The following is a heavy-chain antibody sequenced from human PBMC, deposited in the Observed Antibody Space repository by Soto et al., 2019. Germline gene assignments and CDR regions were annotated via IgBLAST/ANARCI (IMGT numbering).Heavy chain of an antibody. D-gene: IGHD2-2*01. V-gene: IGHV1-69*06. CDR1: GGTFSSYA. CDR2: IIPIFGTA. J-gene: IGHJ4*02. Sequence: ASVKVSCKASGGTFSSYAISWVRQAPGQGLEWMGGIIPIFGTANYAQKFQGRVTITADKSTSTAYMEMSSLRSEDTAVYYCARGQNIYCSSTSCYPWRFDYWGQGTLVTVSS. CDR3: ARGQNIYCSSTSCYPWRFDY.